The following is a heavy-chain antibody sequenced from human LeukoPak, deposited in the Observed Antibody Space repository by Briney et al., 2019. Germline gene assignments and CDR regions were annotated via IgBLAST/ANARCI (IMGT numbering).Heavy chain of an antibody. V-gene: IGHV4-59*01. D-gene: IGHD5-18*01. CDR3: ASMTTPYSYVLFEY. J-gene: IGHJ4*02. CDR1: GGSISSYY. Sequence: SETLSLTCTVSGGSISSYYWSWLRQPPGKGLEWVGYIYYRGSTNYTPSLKSLVTISVDTSKNHFSLELSSLPAPDTADYYVASMTTPYSYVLFEYWGQGTLVSVS. CDR2: IYYRGST.